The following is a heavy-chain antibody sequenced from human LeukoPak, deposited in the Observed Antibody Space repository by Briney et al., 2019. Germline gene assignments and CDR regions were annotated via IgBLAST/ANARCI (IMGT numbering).Heavy chain of an antibody. D-gene: IGHD1-26*01. CDR1: GFTFSSYG. Sequence: GGSLRLSCAASGFTFSSYGMHWVRQAPGKGLEWVAVISYDGSNKYYADSVKGRFTISRDNSKNTLYLQMNSLRAEDTAVYYCASSGSYYGVFLDYWGQGTLVTVSS. CDR3: ASSGSYYGVFLDY. CDR2: ISYDGSNK. V-gene: IGHV3-30*03. J-gene: IGHJ4*02.